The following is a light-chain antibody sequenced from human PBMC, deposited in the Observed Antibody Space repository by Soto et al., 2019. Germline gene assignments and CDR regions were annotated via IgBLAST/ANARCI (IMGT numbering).Light chain of an antibody. V-gene: IGLV1-51*01. CDR2: DDN. CDR1: SSNIGGNS. J-gene: IGLJ1*01. Sequence: QYVLTHPRSVSSAPGHKVTIACSGSSSNIGGNSVSWYQQLPGTAPKLLIYDDNKRPSGIPDRFSGSKSGTSATLGITGLQTGEEADYYCGSWDSSLSAYVFGTGTKVTVL. CDR3: GSWDSSLSAYV.